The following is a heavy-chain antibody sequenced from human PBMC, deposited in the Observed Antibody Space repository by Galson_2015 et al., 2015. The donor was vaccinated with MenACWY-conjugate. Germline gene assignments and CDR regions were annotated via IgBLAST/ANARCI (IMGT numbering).Heavy chain of an antibody. V-gene: IGHV3-53*01. CDR2: LYSDGTT. Sequence: SLRLSCAASGFIVSSNYMSWVRQAPGKGLEWVSVLYSDGTTYYADFVKGRFTVSRDSAKKTLYLEMTSLRVEDTAVYYCGRPHSTSHYCVDYWGRGTLVTVSS. CDR3: GRPHSTSHYCVDY. CDR1: GFIVSSNY. D-gene: IGHD2-2*01. J-gene: IGHJ4*02.